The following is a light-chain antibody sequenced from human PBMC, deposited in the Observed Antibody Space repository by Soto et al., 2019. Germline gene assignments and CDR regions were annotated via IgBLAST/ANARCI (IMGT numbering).Light chain of an antibody. V-gene: IGKV3-20*01. J-gene: IGKJ1*01. CDR1: QSVSSSY. CDR2: DAS. CDR3: QQYGSSGT. Sequence: IVLTQSPGTLSLSPGERATLSCRASQSVSSSYLAWYQQKPGQAPRLLIYDASNGATGIPARFSGSGSGTDFTLTISRLEPEDFAVYYCQQYGSSGTFGQGTKVDIK.